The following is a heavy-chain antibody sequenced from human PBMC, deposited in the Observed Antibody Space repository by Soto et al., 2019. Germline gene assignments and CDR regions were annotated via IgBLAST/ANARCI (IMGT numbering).Heavy chain of an antibody. CDR2: INHSGST. V-gene: IGHV4-34*01. Sequence: SETLSLTCAVYGGSFSGYYWSWIRQPPGKGLEWIGEINHSGSTNYNPSLKSRVTISVDTSKNQFSLKLSSVTAADTAVYYCARSGCGELSGPRVVGMDVWGQGTTVTVSS. CDR3: ARSGCGELSGPRVVGMDV. CDR1: GGSFSGYY. J-gene: IGHJ6*02. D-gene: IGHD3-10*01.